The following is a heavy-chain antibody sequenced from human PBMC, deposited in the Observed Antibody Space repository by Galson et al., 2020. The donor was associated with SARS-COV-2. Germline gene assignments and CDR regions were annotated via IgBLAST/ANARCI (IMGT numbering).Heavy chain of an antibody. CDR1: GFTFKNYD. CDR2: ISGTGDYI. J-gene: IGHJ3*01. D-gene: IGHD3-16*01. V-gene: IGHV3-21*06. Sequence: GESLKISCAASGFTFKNYDMNWVRQAPGKGLEWVSCISGTGDYIYYEDSVRGRFTISRDNTKNSLSLQMNNLRDEDTAIYYCARGLGLYDHVWGRRRYGGPTAFDFWGQGTMVSDSS. CDR3: ARGLGLYDHVWGRRRYGGPTAFDF.